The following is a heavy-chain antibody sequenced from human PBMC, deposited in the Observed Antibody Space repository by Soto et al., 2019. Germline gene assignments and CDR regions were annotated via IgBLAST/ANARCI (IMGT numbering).Heavy chain of an antibody. CDR2: INHSGST. V-gene: IGHV4-34*01. CDR1: GGSFSGYY. J-gene: IGHJ4*01. CDR3: SRGDFFKGDY. Sequence: SETLSLTCAVYGGSFSGYYWSWIRRPPGKGLEGIGEINHSGSTNYNPSLKSRVTISVDTSKNQFSLKLSSVTAADTAVYYCSRGDFFKGDYCAQGSLDTVSS. D-gene: IGHD3-3*01.